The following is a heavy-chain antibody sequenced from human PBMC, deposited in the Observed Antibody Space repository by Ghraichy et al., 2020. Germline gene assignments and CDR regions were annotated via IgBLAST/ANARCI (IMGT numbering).Heavy chain of an antibody. V-gene: IGHV4-38-2*02. D-gene: IGHD6-19*01. CDR3: ARRGGPVAGSYYFDY. CDR1: GFSISSGYY. CDR2: IFHSGTT. Sequence: SETLSLTCTVSGFSISSGYYWGWIRQPPGKGLEWIGSIFHSGTTYYNPSLKSRVTISVDTSKNQFSLKLTSVTAADTAVYYCARRGGPVAGSYYFDYWGQGTLVTVSS. J-gene: IGHJ4*02.